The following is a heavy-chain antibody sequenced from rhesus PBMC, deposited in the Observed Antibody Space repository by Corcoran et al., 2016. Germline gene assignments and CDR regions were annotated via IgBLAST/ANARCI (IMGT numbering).Heavy chain of an antibody. V-gene: IGHV4-173*01. CDR2: IDGSGTP. CDR1: GGSISGYW. Sequence: QLQLQESGPGLVKPSETLSLTCAVSGGSISGYWWSWIRQSPGKGLEWFGRIDGSGTPDSNPSLKSRVTISRDTSKNQFSLKLSSVTAADTAVYYCARVQYSTWGYGLDSWGQGVVVTVSS. CDR3: ARVQYSTWGYGLDS. D-gene: IGHD6-13*01. J-gene: IGHJ6*01.